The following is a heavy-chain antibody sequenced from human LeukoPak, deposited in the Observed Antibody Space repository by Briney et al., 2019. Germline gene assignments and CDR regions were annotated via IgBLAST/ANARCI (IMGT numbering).Heavy chain of an antibody. Sequence: SETLSLTCTVSGGSISSYYWSWIRQPPGKGLEWIGYIYYSGSTNYNPSLKSRVTISIDTSKNQFSLKLSSVTAADTAVYHCARLYPAYYYYGMDVWGQGTTVTVSS. CDR2: IYYSGST. V-gene: IGHV4-59*08. J-gene: IGHJ6*02. CDR3: ARLYPAYYYYGMDV. CDR1: GGSISSYY.